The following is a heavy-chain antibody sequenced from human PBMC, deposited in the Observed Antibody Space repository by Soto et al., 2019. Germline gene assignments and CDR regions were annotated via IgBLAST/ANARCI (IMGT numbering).Heavy chain of an antibody. J-gene: IGHJ6*03. V-gene: IGHV4-59*01. CDR2: MYYEGNT. D-gene: IGHD2-21*01. CDR3: ARMRVVGEGAYYHMDV. Sequence: QVQLQESGPGLVKPSETLSLTCSVSGGSIKGYYWSWVRQTPEKGLDCIGYMYYEGNTFYKPSLQSRVTMSVDTSKNLFSLRLNSVSAADTAVYYCARMRVVGEGAYYHMDVGGKGTTVTAS. CDR1: GGSIKGYY.